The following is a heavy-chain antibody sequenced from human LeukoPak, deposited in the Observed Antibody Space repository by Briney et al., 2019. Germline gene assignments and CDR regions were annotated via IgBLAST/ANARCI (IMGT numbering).Heavy chain of an antibody. V-gene: IGHV4-4*07. CDR3: ARVRSGWNHDAFDI. Sequence: PSETLSLTCTVSGGSISSYYWSWIRQPAGKGLEWIGRIYTSGSTNYNPSLKSRVTMSVDTSKNQFSLKLSSVTAADTAVYHCARVRSGWNHDAFDIWGQGTMVTVSS. CDR1: GGSISSYY. D-gene: IGHD6-19*01. CDR2: IYTSGST. J-gene: IGHJ3*02.